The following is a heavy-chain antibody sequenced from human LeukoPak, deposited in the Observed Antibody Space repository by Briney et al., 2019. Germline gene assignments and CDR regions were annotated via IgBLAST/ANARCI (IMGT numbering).Heavy chain of an antibody. CDR2: IIPIFGTA. V-gene: IGHV1-69*13. CDR3: ARVRYQVVVIAYDAFDI. Sequence: SVKVSCKASGDTFSSYAISWVRQAPGQGLEWMGGIIPIFGTANYAQKFQGRVTITADESTSTAYMELSSLRSEDTAVYYCARVRYQVVVIAYDAFDIWGQGTMVTVSS. D-gene: IGHD2-21*01. J-gene: IGHJ3*02. CDR1: GDTFSSYA.